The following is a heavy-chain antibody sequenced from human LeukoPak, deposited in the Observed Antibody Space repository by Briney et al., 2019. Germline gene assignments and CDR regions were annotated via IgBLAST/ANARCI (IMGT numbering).Heavy chain of an antibody. J-gene: IGHJ5*02. CDR1: GGSINSYY. CDR2: IYYSGST. Sequence: PSETLSLTCTVSGGSINSYYWNWIRQPPGKGLEWIGYIYYSGSTNYNPSLKSRVTISVDRSKNQFSLKLSSVTAADTAVYYCARFNYPPRAGFDPWGQGTLVTVSS. D-gene: IGHD4-11*01. CDR3: ARFNYPPRAGFDP. V-gene: IGHV4-59*12.